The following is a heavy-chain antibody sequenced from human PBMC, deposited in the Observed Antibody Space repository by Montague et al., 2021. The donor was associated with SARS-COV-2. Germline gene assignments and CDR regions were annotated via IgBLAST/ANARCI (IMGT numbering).Heavy chain of an antibody. Sequence: SETLSLTCTVSGGSISSYYWSWIRQPPGKGLEWIAYIHYSGRTNFNPSLKSRVTMSVDTSKNQFSLKLSSVTAADTAVYYCARGAYCSSSGCYRPDYMDVWGKGTTVTVSS. CDR3: ARGAYCSSSGCYRPDYMDV. D-gene: IGHD2-2*01. V-gene: IGHV4-59*01. CDR1: GGSISSYY. CDR2: IHYSGRT. J-gene: IGHJ6*03.